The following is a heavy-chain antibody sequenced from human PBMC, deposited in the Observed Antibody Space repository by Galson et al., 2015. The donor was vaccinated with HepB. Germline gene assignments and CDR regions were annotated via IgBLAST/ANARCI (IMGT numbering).Heavy chain of an antibody. Sequence: LTCAVSGDSISNDRWWSWVRQPPGEGLGWIGEAYHSGGTNYRPSPKSRVTISVDKSKNQFSLKLTSVTAADTAVYYCARAKEGRGYFDYWGQGTLVTVSS. CDR1: GDSISNDRW. J-gene: IGHJ4*02. D-gene: IGHD3-10*01. CDR3: ARAKEGRGYFDY. V-gene: IGHV4-4*02. CDR2: AYHSGGT.